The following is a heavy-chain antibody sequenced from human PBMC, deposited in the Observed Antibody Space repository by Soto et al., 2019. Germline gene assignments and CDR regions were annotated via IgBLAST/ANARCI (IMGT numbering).Heavy chain of an antibody. J-gene: IGHJ6*02. V-gene: IGHV3-15*01. Sequence: EVQLVESGGGLVKPGGSLRLSCAASGFTFSNAWMSWVRQAPGKGLEWVGRIKSKTDGGTTDYAAPVKGRFTISRDDSKNTLYLQMNSLKTEDTAVYYCTTGAASGYCTNGVCYRTNYYYYGMDVWGQGTTVTVSS. CDR1: GFTFSNAW. D-gene: IGHD2-8*01. CDR2: IKSKTDGGTT. CDR3: TTGAASGYCTNGVCYRTNYYYYGMDV.